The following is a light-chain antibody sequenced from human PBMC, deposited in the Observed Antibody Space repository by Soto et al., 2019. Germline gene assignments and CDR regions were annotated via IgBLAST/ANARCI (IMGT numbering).Light chain of an antibody. CDR1: RSNIGAGYD. J-gene: IGLJ2*01. CDR3: QSHDSSLSGYVV. Sequence: QSVLTQPPSVSGAPGQRVTISCTGSRSNIGAGYDVHWYQQLPGTAPKLLIYGNSNRPSGVPDRFSGSKSGTSASLAITGFQAEDEADYYCQSHDSSLSGYVVFGGGTKLTVL. V-gene: IGLV1-40*01. CDR2: GNS.